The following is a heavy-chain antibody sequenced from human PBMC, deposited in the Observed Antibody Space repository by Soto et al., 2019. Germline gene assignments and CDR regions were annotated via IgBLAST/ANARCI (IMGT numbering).Heavy chain of an antibody. J-gene: IGHJ3*02. CDR1: GYTLTDLS. D-gene: IGHD3-10*01. CDR3: ATPSKYYYGSGRPSAFDI. V-gene: IGHV1-24*01. CDR2: MNPDRGKT. Sequence: GASVKVSCKVSGYTLTDLSMHWVRQAPGKGLEWMGCMNPDRGKTGYAQKFQGRLTMTGDTSISTAYMELNSLTSEDTAVYYCATPSKYYYGSGRPSAFDIWGQGTMVTVSS.